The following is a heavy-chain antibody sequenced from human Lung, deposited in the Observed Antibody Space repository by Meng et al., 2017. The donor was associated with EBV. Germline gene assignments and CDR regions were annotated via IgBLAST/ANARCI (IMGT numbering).Heavy chain of an antibody. CDR1: GGSFSGYY. J-gene: IGHJ5*02. CDR2: INHSGST. CDR3: ATSFSYYDSRWEANWFDP. D-gene: IGHD3-3*01. Sequence: VQLQQWGAGLLKPSETLSLTCAVYGGSFSGYYWSWIRQPPGKGLEWIGEINHSGSTNYNPSLKSRVTISVDTSKNQFSLKLSSVTAADTAVYYCATSFSYYDSRWEANWFDPWGQGTLVTVAS. V-gene: IGHV4-34*01.